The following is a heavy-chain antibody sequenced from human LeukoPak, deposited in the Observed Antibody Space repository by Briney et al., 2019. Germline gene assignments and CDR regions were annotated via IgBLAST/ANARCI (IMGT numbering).Heavy chain of an antibody. CDR3: ARDLIYYDSSGYHNDAFDI. CDR2: IYTSGST. CDR1: GGSISSSSYY. J-gene: IGHJ3*02. Sequence: SETLSLTCTVSGGSISSSSYYWSWIRQPAGKGLEWIGRIYTSGSTNYNPSLKSRVTMSVDTSKNQFSLKLSSVTAADTAVYYCARDLIYYDSSGYHNDAFDIWGQGTMVTVSS. V-gene: IGHV4-61*02. D-gene: IGHD3-22*01.